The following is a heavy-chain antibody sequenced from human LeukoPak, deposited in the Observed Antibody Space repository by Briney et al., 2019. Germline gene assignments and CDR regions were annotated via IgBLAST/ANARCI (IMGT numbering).Heavy chain of an antibody. CDR3: ARDLRGYPY. J-gene: IGHJ4*02. Sequence: GGSLRLSCAASGFTFDDYAMHWVRQAPGKGLEWVSGISWNSGSIGYADSVKGRFTISRDNAKNSLYLQMNSLRAEDTAVYYCARDLRGYPYWGQGTLVTVSS. D-gene: IGHD3-22*01. CDR2: ISWNSGSI. CDR1: GFTFDDYA. V-gene: IGHV3-9*01.